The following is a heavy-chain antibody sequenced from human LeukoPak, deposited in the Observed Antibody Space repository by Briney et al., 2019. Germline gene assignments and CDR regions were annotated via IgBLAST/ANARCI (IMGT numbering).Heavy chain of an antibody. CDR1: GGSISSGSYY. J-gene: IGHJ5*02. D-gene: IGHD4-11*01. V-gene: IGHV4-61*02. CDR2: IYISGST. CDR3: ARLMTTVLGFDP. Sequence: PSETLSLTCTVSGGSISSGSYYWSWIRQPAGKGLEWIGRIYISGSTNYNPSLKSRVTISVDTSKNQFSLKLSSVTAADTAVYYCARLMTTVLGFDPWGQGTLVTVSS.